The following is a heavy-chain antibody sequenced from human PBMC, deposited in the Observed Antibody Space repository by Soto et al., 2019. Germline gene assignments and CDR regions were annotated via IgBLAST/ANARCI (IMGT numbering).Heavy chain of an antibody. D-gene: IGHD3-3*01. CDR2: INAGNGNT. J-gene: IGHJ6*02. V-gene: IGHV1-3*01. Sequence: GASVKVSCKASGYTFTNYAMHWVRQAPGQRLEWMGWINAGNGNTKYSQKFQGRVTITADKSTSTAYMELSSLRSEDTAVYYCAREDRPGTTRYDFWSGYYTGKFGYYGMDVWGQGTTVTVSS. CDR3: AREDRPGTTRYDFWSGYYTGKFGYYGMDV. CDR1: GYTFTNYA.